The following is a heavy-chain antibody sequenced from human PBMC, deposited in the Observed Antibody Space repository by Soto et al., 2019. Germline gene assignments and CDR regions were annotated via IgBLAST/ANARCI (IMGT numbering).Heavy chain of an antibody. CDR1: GYIFTSYY. V-gene: IGHV1-46*01. J-gene: IGHJ6*02. Sequence: GASVKVSCKASGYIFTSYYVHWVRQAPGQGLELMGIINPRGGSTTYAQKFQGRVTMTRDTSTSTVYMELSSLRSEDTAVYYCARGEMAPIHGMDVWGQGTTVTVSS. D-gene: IGHD3-16*01. CDR2: INPRGGST. CDR3: ARGEMAPIHGMDV.